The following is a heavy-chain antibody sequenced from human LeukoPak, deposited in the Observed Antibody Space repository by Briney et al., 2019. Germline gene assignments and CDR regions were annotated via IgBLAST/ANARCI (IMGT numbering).Heavy chain of an antibody. V-gene: IGHV1-69*05. CDR1: GGTFSSYA. Sequence: SVKVSCKASGGTFSSYAISWVRQAPGQGLEWMGGIIPIFGTANYAQKFQGRVTITTDESTSTAYMELSSLRSEDTAVYYCARVPMDYCSSTSCYWGFDYWGQGTLVTVSS. J-gene: IGHJ4*02. CDR3: ARVPMDYCSSTSCYWGFDY. CDR2: IIPIFGTA. D-gene: IGHD2-2*01.